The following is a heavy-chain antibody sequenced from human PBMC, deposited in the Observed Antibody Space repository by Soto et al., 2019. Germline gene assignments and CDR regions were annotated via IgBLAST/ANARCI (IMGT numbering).Heavy chain of an antibody. Sequence: QVQLVESGGGVVQPGRSLRLSCAASGFTFNNYGMHWVRQAPGKGLEWVAVIWYDGSYKYNADSVKGRITISKDTYKNTLLLQMSILSGEDTAEYHCGRGRWNDGYFDYWGQGTLVTVSS. J-gene: IGHJ4*02. CDR2: IWYDGSYK. CDR3: GRGRWNDGYFDY. CDR1: GFTFNNYG. V-gene: IGHV3-33*01. D-gene: IGHD1-1*01.